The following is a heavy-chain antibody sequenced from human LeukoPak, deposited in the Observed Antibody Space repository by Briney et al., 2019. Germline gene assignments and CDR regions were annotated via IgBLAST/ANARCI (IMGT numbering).Heavy chain of an antibody. J-gene: IGHJ6*03. CDR2: MNPNSGNT. D-gene: IGHD3-10*01. CDR3: ARGLRSGGLLWFREFMPPGIGHNYYYYYMDV. V-gene: IGHV1-8*01. CDR1: GYTFTSYD. Sequence: ASVKVSCKASGYTFTSYDINWVRQATGQGLEWMGWMNPNSGNTGYAQKFQGRVTMTRNTSISTAYMELSSLRSEDTAVYYCARGLRSGGLLWFREFMPPGIGHNYYYYYMDVWGKGTTVTLSS.